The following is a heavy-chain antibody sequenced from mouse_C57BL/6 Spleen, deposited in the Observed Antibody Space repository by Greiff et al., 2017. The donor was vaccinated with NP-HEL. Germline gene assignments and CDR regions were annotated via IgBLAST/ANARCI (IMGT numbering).Heavy chain of an antibody. CDR1: GYAFSSYW. Sequence: QVQLQQSGAELVKPGASVKISCKASGYAFSSYWMNWVKQRPGKGLEWIGQIYPGDGDTNYNGKFKGKATLTADKSSSKAYMQLSSLTSEDSAVYFCARLSESACFAYWGQGTLVTVSA. CDR2: IYPGDGDT. V-gene: IGHV1-80*01. CDR3: ARLSESACFAY. J-gene: IGHJ3*01.